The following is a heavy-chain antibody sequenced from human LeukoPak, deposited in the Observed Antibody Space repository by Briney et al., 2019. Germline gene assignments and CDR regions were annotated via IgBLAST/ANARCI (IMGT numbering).Heavy chain of an antibody. CDR1: GGSISSGSYY. V-gene: IGHV4-61*02. CDR2: IYTSGST. Sequence: PSETLSLTGTGSGGSISSGSYYWSWIRQPAGKGLEWIGRIYTSGSTNYNPSLKSRVTISVDTSKNQFSLKLSSVTAADTAVYYCARGAVAARPYYWGQGTLVTVSS. J-gene: IGHJ4*02. CDR3: ARGAVAARPYY. D-gene: IGHD6-6*01.